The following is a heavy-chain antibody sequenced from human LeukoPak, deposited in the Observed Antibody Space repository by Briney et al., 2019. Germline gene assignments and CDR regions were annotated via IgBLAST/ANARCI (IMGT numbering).Heavy chain of an antibody. CDR3: ARDSGSLRYHD. CDR2: IGGSSIGHST. V-gene: IGHV3-23*01. J-gene: IGHJ4*02. CDR1: GFTFSSYW. D-gene: IGHD3-9*01. Sequence: GGSLRLSCAASGFTFSSYWMHWVRQAPGKGLEWVSGIGGSSIGHSTHYADSVKGRFTISRDNSKNMVYLQMDSLRAEDTALYYCARDSGSLRYHDWGQGALVTVSS.